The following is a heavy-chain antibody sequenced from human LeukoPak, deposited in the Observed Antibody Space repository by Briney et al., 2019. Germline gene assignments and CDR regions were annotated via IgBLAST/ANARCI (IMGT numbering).Heavy chain of an antibody. V-gene: IGHV4-38-2*02. J-gene: IGHJ4*02. CDR2: IYRSGST. Sequence: PSETLSLTCTVSGYSISSGYYWGWIRQPPGKGLEWIGSIYRSGSTYYNPSLKSRVTISVDTSKNQFSLKLSSVTAADTAVYYCARVRPPIVVVPAAIDYWGQGTLVTVSS. CDR1: GYSISSGYY. D-gene: IGHD2-2*01. CDR3: ARVRPPIVVVPAAIDY.